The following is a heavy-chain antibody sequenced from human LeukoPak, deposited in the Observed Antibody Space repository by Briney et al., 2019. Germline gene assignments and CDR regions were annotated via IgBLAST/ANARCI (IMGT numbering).Heavy chain of an antibody. CDR1: GFTFSNYA. CDR2: INHSGST. V-gene: IGHV4-34*01. J-gene: IGHJ5*02. CDR3: AREGVGSGSSAWFDP. D-gene: IGHD3-10*01. Sequence: GSLRLSCAASGFTFSNYAMSWVRQAPGKGLEWIGEINHSGSTNYNPSLKSRVTISVHTSKNQFSLELSSVTAADTGVYYCAREGVGSGSSAWFDPWGQGTLVTVSS.